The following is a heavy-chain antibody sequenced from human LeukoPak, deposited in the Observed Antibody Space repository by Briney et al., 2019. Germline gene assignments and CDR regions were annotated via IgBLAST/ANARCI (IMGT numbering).Heavy chain of an antibody. Sequence: GGSLRLSCAASGFTFSSYNMNWVRQAPGKGLEWVSSISGSSSSIYYAGSVKGRFTISRDNAKNSLYLQMNSLRAEDTAVYYCVRDPNYCSSINCYFDCWGQGALVTVSS. J-gene: IGHJ4*02. CDR3: VRDPNYCSSINCYFDC. V-gene: IGHV3-21*01. D-gene: IGHD2-2*01. CDR2: ISGSSSSI. CDR1: GFTFSSYN.